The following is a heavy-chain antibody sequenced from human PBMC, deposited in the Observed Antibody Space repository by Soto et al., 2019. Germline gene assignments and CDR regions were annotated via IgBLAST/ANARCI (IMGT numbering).Heavy chain of an antibody. D-gene: IGHD2-21*02. Sequence: GEPLKISCKGSGYNFAGYWIGWVRQMPGKGPEWMGIIYPGDSDTRYSPSFQGQVTISADKSISTAYLQWRSLKGSDTAMYYCARRGGGDFYYYYYGIDVWGQGTTVTVSS. J-gene: IGHJ6*02. CDR3: ARRGGGDFYYYYYGIDV. CDR2: IYPGDSDT. V-gene: IGHV5-51*01. CDR1: GYNFAGYW.